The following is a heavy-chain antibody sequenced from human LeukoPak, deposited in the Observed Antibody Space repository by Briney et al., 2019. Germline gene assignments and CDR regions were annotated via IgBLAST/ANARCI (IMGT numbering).Heavy chain of an antibody. CDR3: AKNYGDYPLFDY. D-gene: IGHD4-17*01. CDR2: ISGSGGST. J-gene: IGHJ4*02. Sequence: GGSLRLSCAASGFTFSSDAMSWVRQAQGKGLEWVSAISGSGGSTYYADSVKGRFTISRDNSKNTLYLQMNSLRAEDTAVYYCAKNYGDYPLFDYWGQGTLVTVSS. CDR1: GFTFSSDA. V-gene: IGHV3-23*01.